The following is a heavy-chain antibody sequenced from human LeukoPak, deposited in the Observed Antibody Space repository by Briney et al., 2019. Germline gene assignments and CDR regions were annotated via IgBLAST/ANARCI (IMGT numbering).Heavy chain of an antibody. V-gene: IGHV3-23*01. Sequence: TGGSLRLYCSASGFTFISYAWNWERQAPGKGLEWVSVISGSGGSTNYADSVKGRLTISRDNSKNTLYLQMNGLRAEDTAVYYCAKSTCLNCHILSDWDPGTLVTVSS. CDR2: ISGSGGST. J-gene: IGHJ4*02. D-gene: IGHD2/OR15-2a*01. CDR1: GFTFISYA. CDR3: AKSTCLNCHILSD.